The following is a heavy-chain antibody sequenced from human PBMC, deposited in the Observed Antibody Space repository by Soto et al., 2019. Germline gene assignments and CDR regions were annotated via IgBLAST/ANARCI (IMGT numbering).Heavy chain of an antibody. V-gene: IGHV3-7*01. CDR2: IKQDGSEK. CDR1: GFTFSSYW. Sequence: PGGSLRLSCAASGFTFSSYWMSWVRQAPGKGLEWVANIKQDGSEKYYVDSVKGRFTISRDNAKNSLYLQMNSLRAEDTAVYYCARDYCSSTSCHPYYFYYWGQGTLVTVSS. CDR3: ARDYCSSTSCHPYYFYY. D-gene: IGHD2-2*01. J-gene: IGHJ4*02.